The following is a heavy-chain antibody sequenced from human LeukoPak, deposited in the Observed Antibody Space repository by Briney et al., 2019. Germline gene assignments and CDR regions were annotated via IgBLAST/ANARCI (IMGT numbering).Heavy chain of an antibody. CDR3: AKGFSTTVTRPFFDY. Sequence: GGSLRLSCAASGFTFSSYAMTWVRQAPGKGLEWVSTISSSGRSTYYQDSVKGRFTISRDNSKNTLYLQMNNLRAEDTAVYYCAKGFSTTVTRPFFDYWGQGTPVTVSS. D-gene: IGHD4-17*01. J-gene: IGHJ4*02. CDR1: GFTFSSYA. CDR2: ISSSGRST. V-gene: IGHV3-23*01.